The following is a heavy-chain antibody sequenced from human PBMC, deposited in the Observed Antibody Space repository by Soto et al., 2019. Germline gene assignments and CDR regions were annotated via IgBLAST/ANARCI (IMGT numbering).Heavy chain of an antibody. CDR3: ARGTSSYSYYYIDV. CDR1: GFTFSDHY. V-gene: IGHV3-72*01. D-gene: IGHD2-2*01. Sequence: GGSLRLSCAASGFTFSDHYMDWVRQAPGKGLEWISRIRNKAKSYTTEYAASVTGRFTISRDDSQNSVHLQMNSLETEDTAVYYCARGTSSYSYYYIDVWGKGTTVTVSS. CDR2: IRNKAKSYTT. J-gene: IGHJ6*03.